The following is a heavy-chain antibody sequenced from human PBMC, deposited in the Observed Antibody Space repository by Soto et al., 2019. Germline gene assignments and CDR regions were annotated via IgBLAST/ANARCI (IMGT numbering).Heavy chain of an antibody. V-gene: IGHV4-34*01. Sequence: SETLSLTCAVYGGSFSGYYWSWIRQPPGKGLEWIGEINHSGSTNYNPSLKSRVTISVDTSKNQFSLRLSSVTAADTAVYYCASSGIAVAGPFDYWGQGTLVTVSS. J-gene: IGHJ4*02. CDR3: ASSGIAVAGPFDY. D-gene: IGHD6-19*01. CDR2: INHSGST. CDR1: GGSFSGYY.